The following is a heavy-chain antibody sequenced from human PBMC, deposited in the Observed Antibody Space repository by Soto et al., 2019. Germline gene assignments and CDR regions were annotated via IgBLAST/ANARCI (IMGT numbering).Heavy chain of an antibody. J-gene: IGHJ5*02. CDR1: GFTVSDTY. V-gene: IGHV3-66*01. Sequence: GGSLRLSCAASGFTVSDTYLSWVRQAPGKGLEWVSVIYSGGYTYYADSVKDRFTISRDNSQNILYLQMNSLGVDDTAVYYCARDGSTRGLNWFDPWGQGALVTVSS. CDR3: ARDGSTRGLNWFDP. D-gene: IGHD3-10*01. CDR2: IYSGGYT.